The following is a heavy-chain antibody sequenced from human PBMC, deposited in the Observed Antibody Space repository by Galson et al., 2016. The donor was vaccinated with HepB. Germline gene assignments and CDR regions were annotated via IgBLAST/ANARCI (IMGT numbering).Heavy chain of an antibody. D-gene: IGHD6-19*01. V-gene: IGHV3-30*04. Sequence: SLRLSCAASGFTFSNYAIHWVRQAPGKGLEWVAVISYDGSNNADSVKGRFTISRDNSKNTLYLQMNSLRPEDTALYYCARGGEQWQRPLDYWGQGILVTVSS. CDR3: ARGGEQWQRPLDY. CDR2: ISYDGSN. CDR1: GFTFSNYA. J-gene: IGHJ4*02.